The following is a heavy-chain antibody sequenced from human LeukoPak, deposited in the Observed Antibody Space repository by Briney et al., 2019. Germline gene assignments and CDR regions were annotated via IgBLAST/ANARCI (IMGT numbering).Heavy chain of an antibody. CDR1: GYTFTGYY. V-gene: IGHV1-46*01. CDR2: INPSGGST. Sequence: ASVKVSCKASGYTFTGYYMHWVRQAPGQGLEWMGIINPSGGSTSYAQKFQGRVTMTRDTSTSTAYMELRSLRSDDTAVYYCARWGRTYYYDSSGYSPGDYWGQGTLVTVSS. D-gene: IGHD3-22*01. J-gene: IGHJ4*02. CDR3: ARWGRTYYYDSSGYSPGDY.